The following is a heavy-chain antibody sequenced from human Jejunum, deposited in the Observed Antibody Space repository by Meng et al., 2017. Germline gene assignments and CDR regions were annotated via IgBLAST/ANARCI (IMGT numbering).Heavy chain of an antibody. V-gene: IGHV4-59*11. D-gene: IGHD1-26*01. J-gene: IGHJ4*02. CDR3: ARVAGYSAPFDF. Sequence: SETLSLTCSVSGGPITSHFWSWIRQSPGKGLEWIGDMYYTGTSNYNPSLKSRVTMSVDTSKNQFSLKLASVTAADMAVYYCARVAGYSAPFDFWGQGTLVTVSS. CDR1: GGPITSHF. CDR2: MYYTGTS.